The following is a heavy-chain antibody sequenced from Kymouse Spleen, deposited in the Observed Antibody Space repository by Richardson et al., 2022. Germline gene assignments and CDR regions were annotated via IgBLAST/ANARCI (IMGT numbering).Heavy chain of an antibody. J-gene: IGHJ4*02. D-gene: IGHD1-26*01. Sequence: QVQLVESGGGVVQPGRSLRLSCAASGFTFSSYGMHWVRQAPGKGLEWVAVISYDGSNKYYADSVKGRFTISRDNSKNTLYLQMNSLRAEDTAVYYCAKGWELLHYWGQGTLVTVSS. CDR3: AKGWELLHY. CDR2: ISYDGSNK. V-gene: IGHV3-30*18. CDR1: GFTFSSYG.